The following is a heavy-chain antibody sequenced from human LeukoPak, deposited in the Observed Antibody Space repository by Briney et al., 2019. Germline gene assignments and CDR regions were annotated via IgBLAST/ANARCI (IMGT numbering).Heavy chain of an antibody. Sequence: GGSLRLSCAASGFTFSSDSMNWVRQAPGKGLEWVSSISSSNNYIYYAASLRGRFTTSRDNAKNSLYLQMNSLRAEDTAVYYCARDLGYCSSTSCSAAFDPWGQGTLVTVSS. V-gene: IGHV3-21*01. D-gene: IGHD2-2*01. J-gene: IGHJ5*02. CDR3: ARDLGYCSSTSCSAAFDP. CDR1: GFTFSSDS. CDR2: ISSSNNYI.